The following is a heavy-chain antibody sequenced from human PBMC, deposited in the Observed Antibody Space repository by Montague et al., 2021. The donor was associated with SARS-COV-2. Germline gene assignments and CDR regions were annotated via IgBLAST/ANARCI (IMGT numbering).Heavy chain of an antibody. V-gene: IGHV3-64*01. CDR3: AREGWRITMVRGVYYMDV. Sequence: SLRLSCAASGFTFSRYAMHWVRQAPGKGLEYVSAISSNGGSTYYXXSLKGRFTISRDNSKNTLYLQMGSLRAEDMAVYYCAREGWRITMVRGVYYMDVWGKGTTVTVSS. CDR1: GFTFSRYA. J-gene: IGHJ6*03. CDR2: ISSNGGST. D-gene: IGHD3-10*01.